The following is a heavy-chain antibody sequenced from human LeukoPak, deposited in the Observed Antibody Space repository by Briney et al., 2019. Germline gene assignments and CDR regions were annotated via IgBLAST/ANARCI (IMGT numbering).Heavy chain of an antibody. D-gene: IGHD6-19*01. V-gene: IGHV4-39*01. Sequence: SETLSLTCTVSCGSISSSSYYWGWIRQPPGKGLEWIETIYYSGNTYYNPSLKSRVSIYFDTSKNQFSLQLSSVPAADTAVYYCARQAVAGNGFDYWGQGTLVTVSS. CDR3: ARQAVAGNGFDY. CDR2: IYYSGNT. CDR1: CGSISSSSYY. J-gene: IGHJ4*02.